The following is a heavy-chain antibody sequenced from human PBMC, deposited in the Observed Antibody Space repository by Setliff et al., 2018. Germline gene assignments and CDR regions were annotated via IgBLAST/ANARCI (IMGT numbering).Heavy chain of an antibody. J-gene: IGHJ4*02. CDR3: ARTFSGYLSHFDS. V-gene: IGHV4-38-2*01. D-gene: IGHD5-12*01. CDR1: NHSLSSDYY. Sequence: SETLSLTCAVSNHSLSSDYYWGWIRQSPVKGLEWIGNVYHSGKTYYNPSLKSRVTISVDTSKNHFSLRLTSVTAADTAIYFCARTFSGYLSHFDSWGQGTLVTVSS. CDR2: VYHSGKT.